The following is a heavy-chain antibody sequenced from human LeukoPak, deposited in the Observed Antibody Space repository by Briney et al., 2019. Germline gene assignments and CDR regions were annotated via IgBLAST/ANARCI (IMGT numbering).Heavy chain of an antibody. Sequence: ASVKVSCKASGYTFTGYYMRWVRQAPGQGLEWMGWINPNSGGTNYAQKFQGRVTMTRDTSISTAYMELSRLRSDDTAVYYCARGSSGSGWYYFGGYWGQGALVTVSS. V-gene: IGHV1-2*02. CDR3: ARGSSGSGWYYFGGY. D-gene: IGHD6-19*01. CDR1: GYTFTGYY. CDR2: INPNSGGT. J-gene: IGHJ4*02.